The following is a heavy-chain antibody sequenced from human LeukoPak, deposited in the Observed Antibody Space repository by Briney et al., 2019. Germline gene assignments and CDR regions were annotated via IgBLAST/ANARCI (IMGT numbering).Heavy chain of an antibody. CDR3: ARRGGGCGDDLDY. CDR2: IYYSGST. D-gene: IGHD2-21*01. CDR1: GGSISSYY. V-gene: IGHV4-59*08. J-gene: IGHJ4*02. Sequence: PSETLTLTCTVSGGSISSYYWSWIRQPPGKGLEWIGYIYYSGSTNYNPSLKSRVTISVDTSKNQFSLKLSSVTAADTAVYYCARRGGGCGDDLDYRGQGTLVTVSS.